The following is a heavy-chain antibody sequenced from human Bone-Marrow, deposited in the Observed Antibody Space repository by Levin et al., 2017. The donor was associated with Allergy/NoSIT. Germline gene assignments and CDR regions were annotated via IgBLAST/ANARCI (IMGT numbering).Heavy chain of an antibody. CDR3: ARRADGSRGYDILTGDRRTDAFDI. D-gene: IGHD3-9*01. Sequence: GESLKISCKGSGYSFTSYWIGWVRQMPGKGLEWMGIIYPGDSDTRYSPSFQGQVTISADKSISTAYLQWSSLKASDTAMYYCARRADGSRGYDILTGDRRTDAFDIWGQGTMVTVSS. CDR1: GYSFTSYW. J-gene: IGHJ3*02. V-gene: IGHV5-51*01. CDR2: IYPGDSDT.